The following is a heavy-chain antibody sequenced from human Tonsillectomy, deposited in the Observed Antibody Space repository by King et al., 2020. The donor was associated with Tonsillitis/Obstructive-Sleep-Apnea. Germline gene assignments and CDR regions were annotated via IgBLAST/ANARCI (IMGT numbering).Heavy chain of an antibody. D-gene: IGHD5-12*01. Sequence: QLVQSGAEVKKPGASVKVSCKASGYTFSGYYIHWVRQAPGQGLEWMGWINPNSGGTKYAQKFQGRFTMIRDTSISTAYMELRRLRSDDTAVYYCTRDRGVDSDYDSDYWGQGTLVTVSS. CDR2: INPNSGGT. CDR1: GYTFSGYY. CDR3: TRDRGVDSDYDSDY. J-gene: IGHJ4*02. V-gene: IGHV1-2*02.